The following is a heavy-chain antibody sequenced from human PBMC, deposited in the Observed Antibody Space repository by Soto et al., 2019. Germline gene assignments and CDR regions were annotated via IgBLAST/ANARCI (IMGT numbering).Heavy chain of an antibody. Sequence: EVQLLESGGGLVQPGGSLRLSCAASGFTFSSYAMSWVRQAPGKGLEWVSAISGSGGSTYYADSVKGRFNISRDNSKNTLYLQMKSLRAEDTAVYYCAKDRTVYSSSWYDYWGQGTLVTVSS. CDR2: ISGSGGST. V-gene: IGHV3-23*01. CDR3: AKDRTVYSSSWYDY. J-gene: IGHJ4*02. CDR1: GFTFSSYA. D-gene: IGHD6-13*01.